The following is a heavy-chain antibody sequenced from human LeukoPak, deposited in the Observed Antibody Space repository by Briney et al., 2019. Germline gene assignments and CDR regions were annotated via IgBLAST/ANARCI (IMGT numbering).Heavy chain of an antibody. J-gene: IGHJ3*02. CDR2: IYTSGST. D-gene: IGHD3-22*01. V-gene: IGHV4-61*02. CDR1: GGSISSGSYY. CDR3: AGGALYYYDSSGYYRHDAFDI. Sequence: SQTLSLTCTVSGGSISSGSYYWSWIRQPAGKGLEWIGRIYTSGSTNYNPSLKSRVTISVDTSKNKFSLKLSSVTAADTAVYYCAGGALYYYDSSGYYRHDAFDIWGQGTMVTVSS.